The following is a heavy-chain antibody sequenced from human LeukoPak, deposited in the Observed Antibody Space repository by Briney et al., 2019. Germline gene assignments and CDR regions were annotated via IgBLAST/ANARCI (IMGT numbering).Heavy chain of an antibody. Sequence: SETLSLTCAVYGGSFSGYYWSWIRQPPGKGLEWIGEINHSGSTNYNPSLKSRVTISVDTSKNQFSLKLSSVTAADTAVYYCASGPLVVGASIWGQGTMVTVSS. CDR1: GGSFSGYY. CDR3: ASGPLVVGASI. J-gene: IGHJ3*02. V-gene: IGHV4-34*01. CDR2: INHSGST. D-gene: IGHD1-26*01.